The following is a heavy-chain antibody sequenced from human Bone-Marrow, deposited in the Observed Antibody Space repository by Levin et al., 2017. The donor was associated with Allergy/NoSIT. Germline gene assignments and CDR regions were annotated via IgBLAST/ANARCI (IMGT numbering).Heavy chain of an antibody. V-gene: IGHV4-31*03. D-gene: IGHD3-10*01. CDR2: VYIHNSGST. J-gene: IGHJ6*02. CDR3: VRDRGFGGFHGMDV. Sequence: SETLSLTCTVSGDSISSGGYYWSWVRQDPRKGLEWIGYVYIHNSGSTYYNPSLKSRVSISVDTSRNQFSLKLTSVTVADTAVYYCVRDRGFGGFHGMDVWGQGTTVTVSS. CDR1: GDSISSGGYY.